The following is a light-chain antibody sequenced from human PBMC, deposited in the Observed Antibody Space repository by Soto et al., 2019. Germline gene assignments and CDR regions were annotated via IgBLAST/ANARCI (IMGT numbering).Light chain of an antibody. CDR2: GAS. CDR1: QSVSSS. J-gene: IGKJ1*01. Sequence: EIVMTQFPATLSVSPGERAALSCRASQSVSSSFAWYQQKPGQAPRLLIYGASTRATGVPARFSGSGSGTEFTLTISSLQSEEFAVYYCQQYGSSPRTFGQGTQVEI. CDR3: QQYGSSPRT. V-gene: IGKV3-15*01.